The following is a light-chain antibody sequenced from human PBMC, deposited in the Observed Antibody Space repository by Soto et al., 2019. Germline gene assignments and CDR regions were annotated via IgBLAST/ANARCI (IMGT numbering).Light chain of an antibody. J-gene: IGKJ2*01. CDR1: QTISRF. CDR3: QQSYSGLYT. V-gene: IGKV1-39*01. Sequence: DIPMTQSPSSLSASVGDRVTITCRASQTISRFLSWYQKKPGKAPKLLSYAASTLHPGVPSRFSGSGSGTDFTLTIRSLKPEDCATYYGQQSYSGLYTFGQGTQLEIK. CDR2: AAS.